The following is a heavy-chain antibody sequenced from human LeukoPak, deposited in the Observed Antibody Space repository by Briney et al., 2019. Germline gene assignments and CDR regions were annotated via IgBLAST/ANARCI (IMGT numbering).Heavy chain of an antibody. J-gene: IGHJ4*02. D-gene: IGHD6-19*01. CDR1: GTMFSSYW. Sequence: PGGSLRLSCAVSGTMFSSYWMSWVGQAPGKGLEWVANINQDGSQTYYVDSVTGRFTISRDHAKNSLDLQMNSLRAEDTAVYYCARERRWLDFDYWGQGTLVTVSS. V-gene: IGHV3-7*01. CDR2: INQDGSQT. CDR3: ARERRWLDFDY.